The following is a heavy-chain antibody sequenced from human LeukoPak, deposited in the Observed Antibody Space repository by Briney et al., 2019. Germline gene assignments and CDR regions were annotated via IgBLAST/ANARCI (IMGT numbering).Heavy chain of an antibody. CDR3: ARTGVVATSYFFDY. V-gene: IGHV4-59*01. Sequence: PSETLSLTCTVTGGSISSYYWSWIRQPPGKGLEWIGFIYYSGSATYNPSLRSRVTISVDTSKNQFSLKLTSVTAADTAVYYCARTGVVATSYFFDYWGQGTLVTVSS. J-gene: IGHJ4*02. CDR2: IYYSGSA. D-gene: IGHD5-12*01. CDR1: GGSISSYY.